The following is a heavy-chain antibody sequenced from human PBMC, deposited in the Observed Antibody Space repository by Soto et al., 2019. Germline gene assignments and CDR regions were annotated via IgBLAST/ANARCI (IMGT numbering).Heavy chain of an antibody. Sequence: QITLNESGPTVVKPAETLTLTCTFSGFSLTTSGVGVGWIRQSPGKAPEWLALIYWDDDKRYSASLKSRLTITKDTAKNQVVLTMASVDPAYTATYYCAHRILRTVFGLVTTTAIYFDFWGQGTPVVVSS. D-gene: IGHD3-3*01. J-gene: IGHJ4*02. CDR3: AHRILRTVFGLVTTTAIYFDF. V-gene: IGHV2-5*02. CDR1: GFSLTTSGVG. CDR2: IYWDDDK.